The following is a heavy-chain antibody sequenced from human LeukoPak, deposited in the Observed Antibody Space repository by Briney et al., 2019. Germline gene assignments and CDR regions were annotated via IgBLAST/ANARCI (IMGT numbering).Heavy chain of an antibody. CDR2: IYSGGST. D-gene: IGHD6-19*01. J-gene: IGHJ4*02. CDR1: GGSITNYY. Sequence: ETLSLTCTVSGGSITNYYRSWVRQAPGKGLEWVSLIYSGGSTYYADSVKGRFTISRDNSKNTLYLQMNSLRVEDTAVYYCASSGQWLVSYFDYWGQGTLVTVSS. CDR3: ASSGQWLVSYFDY. V-gene: IGHV3-66*01.